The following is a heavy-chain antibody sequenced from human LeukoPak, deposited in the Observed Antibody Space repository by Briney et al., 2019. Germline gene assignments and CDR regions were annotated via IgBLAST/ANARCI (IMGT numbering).Heavy chain of an antibody. V-gene: IGHV4-59*11. CDR2: IYYSGST. CDR1: GGSISSHY. Sequence: SETLSLTCTVSGGSISSHYWSWIRQPPGKGLEWIGYIYYSGSTNYNPSLKSRVTISVDTSKNQFSLKLSSVTAADTAVYYCARVEGYSSGWDFDYWGQGTLVTVSS. CDR3: ARVEGYSSGWDFDY. D-gene: IGHD6-19*01. J-gene: IGHJ4*02.